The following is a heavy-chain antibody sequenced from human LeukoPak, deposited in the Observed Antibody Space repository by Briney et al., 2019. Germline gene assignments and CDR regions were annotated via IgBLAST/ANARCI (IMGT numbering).Heavy chain of an antibody. V-gene: IGHV3-30*18. Sequence: PGRSLRLSCAASGFTFSSYGMHWVRQAPGKGLEWVAVISYDGSNKYYADSVKGRFTISRDNSKNTLYLQMNSLRAEDTAVYYCAKDSSTSLYNWFDPWGQGTLVTVSS. J-gene: IGHJ5*02. D-gene: IGHD2-2*01. CDR2: ISYDGSNK. CDR3: AKDSSTSLYNWFDP. CDR1: GFTFSSYG.